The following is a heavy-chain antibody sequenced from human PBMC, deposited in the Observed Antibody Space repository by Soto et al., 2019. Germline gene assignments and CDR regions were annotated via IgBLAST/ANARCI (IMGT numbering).Heavy chain of an antibody. D-gene: IGHD3-22*01. V-gene: IGHV2-5*01. CDR3: AHVQYYYDRSGRDDAFDI. CDR2: IYWNDDK. J-gene: IGHJ3*02. CDR1: GFSLSTSGVG. Sequence: SGPTLVNPTQTLTLTCTFSGFSLSTSGVGVGWIRQPPGQALEWLALIYWNDDKRYSPSLKSRLTITKDTSKNQVVLTMTKMDPGDTATYFCAHVQYYYDRSGRDDAFDIWGPGTTVP.